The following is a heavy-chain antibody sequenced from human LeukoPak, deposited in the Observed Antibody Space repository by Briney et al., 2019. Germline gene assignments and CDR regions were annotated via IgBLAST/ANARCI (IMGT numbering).Heavy chain of an antibody. V-gene: IGHV3-23*01. CDR1: GFTFSSYA. CDR2: ISGSGGST. CDR3: AKDHFSSGLGY. Sequence: GGSQRLSCAVSGFTFSSYAMSWVRQAPGKGLEWVSAISGSGGSTYYADSVKGRFTISRDNSKNTLYLQMNSLRAEDAAVYYCAKDHFSSGLGYWGQGTLVTVSS. J-gene: IGHJ4*02. D-gene: IGHD6-19*01.